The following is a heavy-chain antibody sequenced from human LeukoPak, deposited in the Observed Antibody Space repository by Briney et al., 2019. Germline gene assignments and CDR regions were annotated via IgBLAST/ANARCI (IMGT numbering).Heavy chain of an antibody. CDR2: IKQTGSEK. V-gene: IGHV3-7*04. D-gene: IGHD6-13*01. CDR1: GFTFSNYW. CDR3: ARGGGMRSWYDLDY. Sequence: GGSLRLSCAVTGFTFSNYWMSWVRQAPGKGLEWVANIKQTGSEKYYVDPVRGRFTISRDDAENSLYLQMNSLRAEDTAVYYCARGGGMRSWYDLDYWGQGTLVTVSS. J-gene: IGHJ4*02.